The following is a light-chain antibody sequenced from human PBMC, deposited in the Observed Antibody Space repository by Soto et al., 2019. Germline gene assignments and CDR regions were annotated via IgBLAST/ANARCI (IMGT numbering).Light chain of an antibody. V-gene: IGKV3-15*01. Sequence: EIVMTQSPATLSVSPGDRATLSCRASESVTSSLAWYQQKPGQPPRLLIYAASTRATDVPARFSGGGSETEFTLTIRSLQSEDFAVYFCQQYNIWPLWTFGQGTMVDIK. CDR2: AAS. CDR1: ESVTSS. CDR3: QQYNIWPLWT. J-gene: IGKJ1*01.